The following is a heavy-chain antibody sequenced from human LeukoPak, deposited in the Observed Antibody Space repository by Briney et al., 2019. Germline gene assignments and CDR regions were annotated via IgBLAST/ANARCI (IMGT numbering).Heavy chain of an antibody. CDR2: IRYDGSNK. D-gene: IGHD3-10*01. CDR1: GFTFSSYG. Sequence: GGSLRLSCAASGFTFSSYGMHWVRQAPGKGLEWVAFIRYDGSNKYYADSVKGRFTISRDNSKNTLYLQMNSLRAEDTAVHYCAKDLPPYGSGSYYDYWGQGTLVTVSS. V-gene: IGHV3-30*02. J-gene: IGHJ4*02. CDR3: AKDLPPYGSGSYYDY.